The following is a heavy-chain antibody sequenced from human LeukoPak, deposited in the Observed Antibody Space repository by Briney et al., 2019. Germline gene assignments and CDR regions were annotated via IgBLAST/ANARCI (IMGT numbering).Heavy chain of an antibody. V-gene: IGHV1-69*13. D-gene: IGHD4-17*01. CDR2: IIPIFGTA. Sequence: SVNVSCKASGGTFSSYAISWVRQAPGQGLEWMGGIIPIFGTANYAQKFQGRVTITADESTSTAYMELSSLRSEDTAVYYCARAGYDYGDYVVVSYDYWGQGTLVTVSS. J-gene: IGHJ4*02. CDR1: GGTFSSYA. CDR3: ARAGYDYGDYVVVSYDY.